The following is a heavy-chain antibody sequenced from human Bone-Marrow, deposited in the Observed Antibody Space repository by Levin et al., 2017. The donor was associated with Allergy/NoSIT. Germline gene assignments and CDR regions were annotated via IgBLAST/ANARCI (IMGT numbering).Heavy chain of an antibody. V-gene: IGHV3-30*04. Sequence: GESLKISCIASGFSFTDYAMHWVRQAPGKGLEWVAVISYDGRNQYYADPMRGRFTISRDNSMNTLSLQMNSLRPEDPSVYFCARSSAMMTGDFFHYWGQGTPVTVSS. CDR2: ISYDGRNQ. D-gene: IGHD2-21*01. CDR3: ARSSAMMTGDFFHY. J-gene: IGHJ4*02. CDR1: GFSFTDYA.